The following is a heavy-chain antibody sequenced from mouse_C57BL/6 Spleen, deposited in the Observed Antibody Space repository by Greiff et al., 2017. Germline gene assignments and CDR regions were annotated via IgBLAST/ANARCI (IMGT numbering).Heavy chain of an antibody. CDR3: ARWPITTVVDWYFDV. J-gene: IGHJ1*03. V-gene: IGHV7-3*01. D-gene: IGHD1-1*01. CDR2: IRNKANGYTT. Sequence: EVQLVESGGGLVQPGGSLSLSCAASGFTFTDYYMSWVRQPPGKALEWLGFIRNKANGYTTEYSASVKGRFTISRDNSQSILYLQMNALRAEDSATYYCARWPITTVVDWYFDVWGTGTTVTVSS. CDR1: GFTFTDYY.